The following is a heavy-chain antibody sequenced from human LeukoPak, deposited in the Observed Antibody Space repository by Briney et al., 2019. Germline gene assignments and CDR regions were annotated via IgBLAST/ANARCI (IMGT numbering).Heavy chain of an antibody. D-gene: IGHD3-22*01. V-gene: IGHV3-66*02. CDR3: ARDKGSRGYYSNFDY. Sequence: GGSLRLSCAASGFTVSSSYMSWVRQAPGKGLEWVAVIYSGGSTYYADSVQGRFTVSRDKSKNTLYLQMNSLRAEDTAVYYCARDKGSRGYYSNFDYWGQGTLVTVSS. CDR1: GFTVSSSY. CDR2: IYSGGST. J-gene: IGHJ4*02.